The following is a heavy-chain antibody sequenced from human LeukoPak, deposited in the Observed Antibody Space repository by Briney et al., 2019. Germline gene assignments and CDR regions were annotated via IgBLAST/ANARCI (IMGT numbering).Heavy chain of an antibody. D-gene: IGHD1-26*01. CDR2: INPSGGST. Sequence: GASVKVSCKASGYTFTSYYMHWVRQAPGQGLEGMGIINPSGGSTSYAQKFQGRVTMTRDMSTSTVYMELSSLRSEDTAVYYCARDPYSGNYGAYYYYYMDVWGKGTTVTISS. J-gene: IGHJ6*03. CDR1: GYTFTSYY. V-gene: IGHV1-46*01. CDR3: ARDPYSGNYGAYYYYYMDV.